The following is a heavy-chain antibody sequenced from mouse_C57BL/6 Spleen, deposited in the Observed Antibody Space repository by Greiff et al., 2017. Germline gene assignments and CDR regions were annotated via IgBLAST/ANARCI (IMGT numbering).Heavy chain of an antibody. CDR3: GRNDGNYVGYFDY. V-gene: IGHV5-17*01. J-gene: IGHJ2*01. CDR2: ISSGSSTI. D-gene: IGHD2-1*01. Sequence: EVKLLESGGGLVKPGGSLKLSCAASGFTFSDYGMHWVRQAPEKGLEWVAYISSGSSTIYYADTVKGRFTISRDNAKNTLYLQMTRLRSEETAMYYCGRNDGNYVGYFDYWGQGTTLTVSS. CDR1: GFTFSDYG.